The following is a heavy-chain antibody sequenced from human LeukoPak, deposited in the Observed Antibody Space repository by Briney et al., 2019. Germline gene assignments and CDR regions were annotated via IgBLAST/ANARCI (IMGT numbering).Heavy chain of an antibody. D-gene: IGHD3-3*01. CDR2: ITADNFNT. CDR3: ARVRTPFGVVASPDALDV. CDR1: GYTFNSYP. J-gene: IGHJ3*01. V-gene: IGHV1-18*01. Sequence: GASVKVSCKASGYTFNSYPLTWVRQAPGVGFEWVGWITADNFNTNYAQKFQGRVTLTKETSTNTAYMEMRSLMSDDTAVYYCARVRTPFGVVASPDALDVWGQGTAVTVS.